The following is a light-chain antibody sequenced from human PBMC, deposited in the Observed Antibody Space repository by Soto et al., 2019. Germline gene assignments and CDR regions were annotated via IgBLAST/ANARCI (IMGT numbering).Light chain of an antibody. Sequence: DIHMTQSPSSLSASVGGRVTIPXRASQRISNYLNWYQQNRGXAPNXXXYAXASLQSGVPSRLSGSGSAKDFTLTISSLQPEDFATYYCQQSYSTTRTFGQGTKVDIK. V-gene: IGKV1-39*01. CDR2: AXA. J-gene: IGKJ1*01. CDR3: QQSYSTTRT. CDR1: QRISNY.